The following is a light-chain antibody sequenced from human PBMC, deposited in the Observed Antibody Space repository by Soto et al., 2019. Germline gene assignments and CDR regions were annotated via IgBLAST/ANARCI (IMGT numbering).Light chain of an antibody. CDR2: GAS. Sequence: EIVMTQSPATLSVSPGERATLSCRASQSVSSNLAWYQQKPGQAPRLLIYGASTRATGIPARFSGSGSGTEFALAISRLQSEDFAIHFCQQYNNWPPDRTFGQGTKVEIK. V-gene: IGKV3-15*01. J-gene: IGKJ1*01. CDR3: QQYNNWPPDRT. CDR1: QSVSSN.